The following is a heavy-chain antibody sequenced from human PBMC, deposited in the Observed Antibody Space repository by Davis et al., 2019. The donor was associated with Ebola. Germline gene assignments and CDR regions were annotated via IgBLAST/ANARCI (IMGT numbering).Heavy chain of an antibody. CDR1: GFSLNTGGVC. CDR2: VDWDDNK. CDR3: ARTRDAYTYYYYYGMDA. D-gene: IGHD5-24*01. V-gene: IGHV2-70*01. Sequence: SGPTLVKPTQTLTLTCTFPGFSLNTGGVCVSWIRQPPGTALEWLALVDWDDNKYYKTSLKPRLTVSRDTSKNQVVLTMTNMDPVDTATYYCARTRDAYTYYYYYGMDAWGKGTTVTVSS. J-gene: IGHJ6*04.